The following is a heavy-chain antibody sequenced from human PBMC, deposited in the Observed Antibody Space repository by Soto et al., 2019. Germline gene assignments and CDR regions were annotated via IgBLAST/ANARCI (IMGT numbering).Heavy chain of an antibody. J-gene: IGHJ1*01. CDR3: ARGVLH. Sequence: QVQLQESGPGLVKPSQTLSLTCTVSGGSISSGGYYWSWIRQHPGTGLEWIGSIYYSGSTYYNPFLTGRVTVSVDTSKNQFSLKLSSVTAADAAVYYCARGVLHWGQGTLVTVSS. D-gene: IGHD3-16*01. V-gene: IGHV4-31*03. CDR1: GGSISSGGYY. CDR2: IYYSGST.